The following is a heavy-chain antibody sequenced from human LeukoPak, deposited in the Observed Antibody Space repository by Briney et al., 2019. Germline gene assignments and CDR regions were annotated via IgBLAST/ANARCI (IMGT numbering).Heavy chain of an antibody. J-gene: IGHJ3*02. D-gene: IGHD6-13*01. CDR2: ISSSSFYI. CDR1: GFSFSSYS. V-gene: IGHV3-21*01. CDR3: AREIGRSSRPGDDAFDI. Sequence: GGSLRLSCPASGFSFSSYSMNWVRQAPGKGLEWVSSISSSSFYIYYADSVKGRFSISRDNAKSSLYLQMNCLRAEDTAVYYCAREIGRSSRPGDDAFDIWGQGTMVTVSS.